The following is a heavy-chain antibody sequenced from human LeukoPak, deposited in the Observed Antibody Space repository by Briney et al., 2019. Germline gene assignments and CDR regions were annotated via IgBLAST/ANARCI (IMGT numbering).Heavy chain of an antibody. CDR1: GFTFSNFA. Sequence: GGSLRLSCAASGFTFSNFAMTWIRQAPGKGLEWVSTFSVRTTNTYYADSVKGRFTISRHNPENTLYLQMNSLRAEDTAVYYCAKGMLVATTNFDYWGQGALVTVS. CDR3: AKGMLVATTNFDY. CDR2: FSVRTTNT. J-gene: IGHJ4*02. V-gene: IGHV3-23*01. D-gene: IGHD5-24*01.